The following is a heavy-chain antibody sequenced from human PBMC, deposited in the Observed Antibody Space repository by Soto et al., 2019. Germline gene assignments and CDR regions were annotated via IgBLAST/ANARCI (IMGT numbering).Heavy chain of an antibody. V-gene: IGHV4-59*01. J-gene: IGHJ4*02. CDR3: ARGVPYYYDSSGYYLHNYYFDY. D-gene: IGHD3-22*01. CDR2: IYYSGST. CDR1: GGSISSYY. Sequence: SETLTLTCTASGGSISSYYWSWIRQPPGKGLEWIGYIYYSGSTDYNPSLKSRVTISVDTSKNQFSLKLSSVTAADTAVYYCARGVPYYYDSSGYYLHNYYFDYWGQGTLVTVSS.